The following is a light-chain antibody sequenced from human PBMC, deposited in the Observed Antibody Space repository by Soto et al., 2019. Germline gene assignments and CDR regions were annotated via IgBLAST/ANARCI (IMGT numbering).Light chain of an antibody. CDR2: AAS. V-gene: IGKV1-12*01. Sequence: DIQMTQSPSSVSASVGDRVTITCRASQGISSWLAWYQQKRGKAPKLLIYAASSLPSGVPSMFSGSGSTTDFTLISSSLHPEDFASYYCQQANSFPLTFGEGTKVEIK. CDR1: QGISSW. CDR3: QQANSFPLT. J-gene: IGKJ4*01.